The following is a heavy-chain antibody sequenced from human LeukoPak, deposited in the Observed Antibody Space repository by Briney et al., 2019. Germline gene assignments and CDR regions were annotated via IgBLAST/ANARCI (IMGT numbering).Heavy chain of an antibody. CDR2: INWNGGST. J-gene: IGHJ4*02. CDR3: ARDGYNSLTSDY. D-gene: IGHD5-24*01. CDR1: GFTFDDYG. V-gene: IGHV3-20*04. Sequence: PGGSLRLSCAASGFTFDDYGMSWVRQAPGKGLEWVSGINWNGGSTGYADSVKGRFTISRDNAKNSLYLQMNSLRAEDTAVYYCARDGYNSLTSDYWGQGTLVTVSS.